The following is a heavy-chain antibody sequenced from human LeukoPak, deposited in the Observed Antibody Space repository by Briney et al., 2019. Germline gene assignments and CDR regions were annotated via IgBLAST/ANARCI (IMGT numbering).Heavy chain of an antibody. V-gene: IGHV3-48*01. CDR3: ARNTGELDY. CDR2: ISSSTSTI. D-gene: IGHD7-27*01. CDR1: GFSFRDYS. J-gene: IGHJ4*02. Sequence: GSLRLSCAASGFSFRDYSMNWVRQAPGKGLEWISYISSSTSTIYHADSVRGRFAISRDNAKNSLSLQMNSLRAEDTAVYYCARNTGELDYWGLGTLVTVSS.